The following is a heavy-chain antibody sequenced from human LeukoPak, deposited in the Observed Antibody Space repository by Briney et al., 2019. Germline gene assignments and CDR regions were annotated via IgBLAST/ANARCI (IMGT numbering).Heavy chain of an antibody. CDR2: INRGGSDK. CDR1: GFTFSVHW. D-gene: IGHD1-14*01. CDR3: TRDRSLAEDD. V-gene: IGHV3-7*01. J-gene: IGHJ4*02. Sequence: GGSLRLSCAASGFTFSVHWMSWVRQAPGKGLEWVANINRGGSDKYYVDSVKGRFTISRDNANNLLYLQMNSLRGEDTAVYYCTRDRSLAEDDWGQGTLVTVSS.